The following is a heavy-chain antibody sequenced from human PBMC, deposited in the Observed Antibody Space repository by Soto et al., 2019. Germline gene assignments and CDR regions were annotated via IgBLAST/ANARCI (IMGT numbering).Heavy chain of an antibody. CDR1: GYTFTSYD. CDR3: ARVVAYYYGSGSYP. CDR2: MNPNSGNT. J-gene: IGHJ5*02. V-gene: IGHV1-8*01. Sequence: ASVKVSCKASGYTFTSYDINWVRQATGQGLEWMGWMNPNSGNTGYAQKFQGRVTMTRNTSISTAYMELSSLRSEDTAVYYCARVVAYYYGSGSYPWGQGTLVTVSS. D-gene: IGHD3-10*01.